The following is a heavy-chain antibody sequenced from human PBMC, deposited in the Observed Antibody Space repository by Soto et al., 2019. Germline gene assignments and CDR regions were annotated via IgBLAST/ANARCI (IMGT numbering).Heavy chain of an antibody. CDR2: ITASGDTT. CDR3: VRGIYPSSAGGPFDL. CDR1: GFVFSKYA. D-gene: IGHD5-12*01. V-gene: IGHV3-23*01. J-gene: IGHJ4*02. Sequence: EVQLLESGGGLVQSGGSLTVSCTASGFVFSKYAVTWVRQAPGQGLEWVSAITASGDTTYYADSVKGRFTISMDNSRDILFLHMSSLRADDTARYFCVRGIYPSSAGGPFDLWGQGTLVTVSS.